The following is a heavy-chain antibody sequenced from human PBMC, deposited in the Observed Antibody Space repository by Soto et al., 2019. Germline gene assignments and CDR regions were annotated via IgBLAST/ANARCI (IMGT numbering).Heavy chain of an antibody. J-gene: IGHJ6*02. CDR1: GDTSTTYG. Sequence: QVKLGQSGAEVKKPGSSVKVSCKASGDTSTTYGVDWVRQAPGQGPEWMGGIIPIFGSTNYAQKFRDRVTITADKSTSTVYMEVTSLRSEDTAVYYCARVPLHKGYYYYYGMDVWGQGTTVTVSS. V-gene: IGHV1-69*06. D-gene: IGHD4-4*01. CDR2: IIPIFGST. CDR3: ARVPLHKGYYYYYGMDV.